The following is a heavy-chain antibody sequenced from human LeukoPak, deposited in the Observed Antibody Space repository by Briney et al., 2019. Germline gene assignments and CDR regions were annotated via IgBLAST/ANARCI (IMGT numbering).Heavy chain of an antibody. CDR2: INHSGST. CDR1: GGSFSGYY. V-gene: IGHV4-34*09. Sequence: PSETLSLTCAVYGGSFSGYYWSWIRQPPGKGLEWIGEINHSGSTYYNPSLKSRVTISVDTSKNQFSLKLSSVTAADTAVYYCARASAAGTHLDYWGQGTLVTVSS. CDR3: ARASAAGTHLDY. D-gene: IGHD6-13*01. J-gene: IGHJ4*02.